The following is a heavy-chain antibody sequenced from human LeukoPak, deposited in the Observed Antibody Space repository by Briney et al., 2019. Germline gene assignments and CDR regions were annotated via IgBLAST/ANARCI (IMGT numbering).Heavy chain of an antibody. CDR1: GFTFSDCY. D-gene: IGHD6-13*01. J-gene: IGHJ3*02. CDR2: ISSSGSTI. CDR3: ARDEAAAGRSIDAFDI. V-gene: IGHV3-11*01. Sequence: PGGSLRLSCAASGFTFSDCYMSWIRQAPGKGLEWVSYISSSGSTIYYADSVKGRFTISRDNAKNSLYLQMNSLRAEDTAVYHCARDEAAAGRSIDAFDIWGQGTMVTVSS.